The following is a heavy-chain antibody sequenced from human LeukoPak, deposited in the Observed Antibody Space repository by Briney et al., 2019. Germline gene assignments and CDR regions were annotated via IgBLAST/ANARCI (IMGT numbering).Heavy chain of an antibody. CDR3: AKGSGVPGSYSKYYFDY. D-gene: IGHD3-10*01. J-gene: IGHJ4*02. Sequence: GGSLRLSCAASGFTFSSYSMNWVRQAPGKGLEWVSYISSSSSTIYYADSVKGRFTISRDNAKNSLYLQMNSLRAEDTAVYYCAKGSGVPGSYSKYYFDYWGQGTLVTVSS. CDR2: ISSSSSTI. CDR1: GFTFSSYS. V-gene: IGHV3-48*01.